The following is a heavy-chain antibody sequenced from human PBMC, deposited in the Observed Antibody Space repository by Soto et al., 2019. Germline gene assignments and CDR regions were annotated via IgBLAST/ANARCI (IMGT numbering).Heavy chain of an antibody. D-gene: IGHD6-6*01. V-gene: IGHV3-23*01. Sequence: GLFIIVRCAAAEVTSGYLGSRRIRQTKGKGLEWVSAISGSGGSTYYADSVKGRFTISRDNSKNTLYLQMNSLRAEDTAVYYCGKDSYSSSPHAFDICGQRIIGTVSS. CDR2: ISGSGGST. CDR3: GKDSYSSSPHAFDI. J-gene: IGHJ3*02. CDR1: EVTSGYLG.